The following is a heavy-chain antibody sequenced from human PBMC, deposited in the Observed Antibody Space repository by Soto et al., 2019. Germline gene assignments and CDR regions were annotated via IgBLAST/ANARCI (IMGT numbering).Heavy chain of an antibody. J-gene: IGHJ4*02. CDR2: ISGSGDNT. D-gene: IGHD5-12*01. V-gene: IGHV3-23*01. CDR3: AKGYYSGYDLAYFDY. Sequence: EVQLLESGGGLVQPGGSLRLSCAASGFSFDAYAMTWVRQAAGKGLEWVSAISGSGDNTYYADSVKGRFTISRDNSKNILYLQLNSLRAEDTALYYCAKGYYSGYDLAYFDYWGQGTLVTVSS. CDR1: GFSFDAYA.